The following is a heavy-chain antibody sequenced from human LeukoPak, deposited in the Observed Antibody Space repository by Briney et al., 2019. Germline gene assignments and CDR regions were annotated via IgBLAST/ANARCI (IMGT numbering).Heavy chain of an antibody. CDR1: GITFSSYW. Sequence: GGSLRLSCAASGITFSSYWMSWVRQAPGKGLEWVANIKKDGSEKYYVDSVKGRFTISRDNAKTSLYLQMNSLRAEDTAVYYCARESSGVSISNNWFDPWGQGTLVTVSS. CDR2: IKKDGSEK. D-gene: IGHD3-10*01. V-gene: IGHV3-7*01. CDR3: ARESSGVSISNNWFDP. J-gene: IGHJ5*02.